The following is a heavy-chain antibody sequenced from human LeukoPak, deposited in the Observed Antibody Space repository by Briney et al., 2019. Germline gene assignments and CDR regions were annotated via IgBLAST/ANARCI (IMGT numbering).Heavy chain of an antibody. CDR1: GYTFTDYY. Sequence: ASVKVSCKASGYTFTDYYMHWVRQAPGRGLEWMGWIHPNSGSTNYAQKFQGRVTMTRDTSISTAYMELCSLRSDDTAVLYCARLRGGYEPFDYWGQGTLVTVSS. CDR2: IHPNSGST. D-gene: IGHD5-12*01. J-gene: IGHJ4*02. V-gene: IGHV1-2*02. CDR3: ARLRGGYEPFDY.